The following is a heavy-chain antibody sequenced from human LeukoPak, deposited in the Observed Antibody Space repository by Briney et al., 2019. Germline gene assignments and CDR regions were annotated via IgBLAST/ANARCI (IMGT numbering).Heavy chain of an antibody. Sequence: GESLKISCAASGFTFSSYSMNWVRQAPGKGLEWVSYISSSSSTIYYADSVKGRFTISRDNAKNSLYLQMNSLRAEDTAVYYCARSIGHFDYWGQGGLVTVSS. V-gene: IGHV3-48*01. CDR3: ARSIGHFDY. CDR1: GFTFSSYS. CDR2: ISSSSSTI. J-gene: IGHJ4*02. D-gene: IGHD3-22*01.